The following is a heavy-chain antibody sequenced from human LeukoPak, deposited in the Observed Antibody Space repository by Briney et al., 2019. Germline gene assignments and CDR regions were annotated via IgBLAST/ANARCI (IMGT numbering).Heavy chain of an antibody. CDR3: AREVRDLYYYMDV. CDR1: AGSISTYY. V-gene: IGHV4-59*01. CDR2: IYYSGRT. Sequence: SETLSLTCTVSAGSISTYYWNWIRQPPGKGLEWIGYIYYSGRTNYNPSLMSRVTISLDTSKKQVSLKLRSVTAADTAVYYCAREVRDLYYYMDVWGKGTTVTVSS. J-gene: IGHJ6*03.